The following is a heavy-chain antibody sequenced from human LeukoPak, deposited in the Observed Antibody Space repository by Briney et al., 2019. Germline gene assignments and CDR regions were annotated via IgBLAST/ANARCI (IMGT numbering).Heavy chain of an antibody. CDR3: ARAPTGTGGWNWFDP. Sequence: KSSETLSLTCTVSGGSISSYYWSWIRQPAGKGLELIGRIYTSGTTNYNPSLKSRVTMSVGTSKNQFSLKLSSVTAADTAVYYCARAPTGTGGWNWFDPWGQGTLVTVSS. CDR1: GGSISSYY. CDR2: IYTSGTT. J-gene: IGHJ5*02. D-gene: IGHD1-1*01. V-gene: IGHV4-4*07.